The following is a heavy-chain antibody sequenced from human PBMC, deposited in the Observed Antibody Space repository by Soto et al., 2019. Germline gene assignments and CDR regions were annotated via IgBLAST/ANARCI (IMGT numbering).Heavy chain of an antibody. CDR2: ISYDGSNK. V-gene: IGHV3-30-3*01. J-gene: IGHJ6*02. CDR3: ASRGWYSPYYYYGMDV. D-gene: IGHD6-19*01. CDR1: GFTFSSYA. Sequence: QVQLVESGGGVVQPGRSLRLSCAASGFTFSSYAMHWVRQAPGKGLEWVAVISYDGSNKYYADSVKGRFTISRDNSKNTLYLQMNSLRAEDTAVYYCASRGWYSPYYYYGMDVWGQGTTVTVSS.